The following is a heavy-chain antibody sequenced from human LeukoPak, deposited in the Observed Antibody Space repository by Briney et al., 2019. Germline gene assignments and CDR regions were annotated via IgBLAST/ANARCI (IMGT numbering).Heavy chain of an antibody. CDR1: GFSVSSNY. J-gene: IGHJ4*02. D-gene: IGHD3-10*01. Sequence: GGSLRLSCAASGFSVSSNYVSWVRQAPGKGLTWISVIYSSGSTYYADSVKGRFAISRDDSKNTLHLQMNSLRAEDTAMYYCTRAHGRITRDAYLDYWGQGTLVTVSS. V-gene: IGHV3-53*01. CDR2: IYSSGST. CDR3: TRAHGRITRDAYLDY.